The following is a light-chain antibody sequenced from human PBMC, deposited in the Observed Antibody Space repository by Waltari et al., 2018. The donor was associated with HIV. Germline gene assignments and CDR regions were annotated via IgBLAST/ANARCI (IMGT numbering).Light chain of an antibody. CDR2: EVS. CDR3: SSFTTSSTLI. Sequence: QSALTPPPSVSGSPGQSVTISCTRTSRDVGTYNRVSWYQQPPGTAPKVVIYEVSNRPSGVPDRFSGSKSGNTASLTISGLQAEDEADYYCSSFTTSSTLIFGGGTRLTVL. V-gene: IGLV2-18*02. J-gene: IGLJ2*01. CDR1: SRDVGTYNR.